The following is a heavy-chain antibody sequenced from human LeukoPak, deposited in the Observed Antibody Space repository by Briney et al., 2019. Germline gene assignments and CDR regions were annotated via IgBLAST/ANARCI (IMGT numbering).Heavy chain of an antibody. CDR1: GFTFGDYA. D-gene: IGHD3-22*01. CDR2: IRSKAYGGTT. V-gene: IGHV3-49*04. Sequence: GGSLRLSCTASGFTFGDYAMSWVRQAPGKGLEWVGFIRSKAYGGTTECAASVKGRFTISRDDSKSIAYLQMNSLKTEDTAVYYCTRSPTYYYDSSGYYFYYYWGQGTLVTVSS. CDR3: TRSPTYYYDSSGYYFYYY. J-gene: IGHJ4*02.